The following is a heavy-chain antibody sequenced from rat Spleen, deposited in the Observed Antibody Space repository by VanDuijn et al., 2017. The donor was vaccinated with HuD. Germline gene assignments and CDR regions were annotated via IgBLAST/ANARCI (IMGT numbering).Heavy chain of an antibody. Sequence: EVQLVESGGGLVQPGRSMKLSCAASGFTFSDYYMAWVRQAPQKGLEWVATISYDGSSTNYRDSVKGRFTLSRENSKSTLYLQMDSLRSEDTATYYCAAAGTRVSRFAYWGQGTLVTVSS. D-gene: IGHD1-4*01. J-gene: IGHJ3*01. CDR3: AAAGTRVSRFAY. CDR1: GFTFSDYY. CDR2: ISYDGSST. V-gene: IGHV5-7*01.